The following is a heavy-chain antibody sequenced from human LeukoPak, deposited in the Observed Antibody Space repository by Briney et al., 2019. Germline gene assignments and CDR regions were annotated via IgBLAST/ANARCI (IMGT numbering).Heavy chain of an antibody. Sequence: SGTLSLTCTVSGGSINSYYWSWIRQPPGKGLEWIGSVYYSGSTYFNPSLKSRLTMSVDTSNSHFSLRLGSVTAADTAVYSCARPAHDAFDIWGLGTKVTVSS. CDR1: GGSINSYY. V-gene: IGHV4-59*04. J-gene: IGHJ3*02. CDR2: VYYSGST. CDR3: ARPAHDAFDI.